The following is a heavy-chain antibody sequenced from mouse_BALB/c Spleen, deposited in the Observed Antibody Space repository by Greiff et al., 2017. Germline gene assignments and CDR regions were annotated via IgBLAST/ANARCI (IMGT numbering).Heavy chain of an antibody. Sequence: EVHLVESGGGLVQPGGSLKLSCAASGFTFSSYGMSWVRQTPDKRLELVATINSNGGSTYYPDSVKGRFTISRDNAKDTLYLQMSSLKSEDTAMYYCARGDYTVDYWGQGTSVTVSS. J-gene: IGHJ4*01. CDR2: INSNGGST. CDR3: ARGDYTVDY. CDR1: GFTFSSYG. V-gene: IGHV5-6-3*01.